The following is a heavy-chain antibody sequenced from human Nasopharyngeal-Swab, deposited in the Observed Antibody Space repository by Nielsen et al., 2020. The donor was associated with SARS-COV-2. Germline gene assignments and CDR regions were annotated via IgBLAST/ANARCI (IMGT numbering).Heavy chain of an antibody. D-gene: IGHD4-17*01. CDR2: IYYSGST. Sequence: SETLSLTCTVSGGSISSYYWSWIRQPPGKGLEWIGYIYYSGSTNYNPSLKSRVTISVDTSKNQFSLKLSSVTAADTAVYYCAGGFGDYDCWGQGTLVTVSS. J-gene: IGHJ4*02. V-gene: IGHV4-59*01. CDR3: AGGFGDYDC. CDR1: GGSISSYY.